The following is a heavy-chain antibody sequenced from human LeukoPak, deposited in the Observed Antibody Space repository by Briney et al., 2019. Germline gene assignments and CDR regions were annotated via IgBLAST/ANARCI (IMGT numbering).Heavy chain of an antibody. D-gene: IGHD4-17*01. V-gene: IGHV1-2*02. CDR2: INPNSGGT. Sequence: ASVKVSCKASGYTFTSYGISWVRQAPGQGLEWMGWINPNSGGTNYAQKFQGRVTMTRDTSISTAYMELSRLRSDDTAVYYCAREDYGDSLDYWGQGTLVTVSS. J-gene: IGHJ4*02. CDR3: AREDYGDSLDY. CDR1: GYTFTSYG.